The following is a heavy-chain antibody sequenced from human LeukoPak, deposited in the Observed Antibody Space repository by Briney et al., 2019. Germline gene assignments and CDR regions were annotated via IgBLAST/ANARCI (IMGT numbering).Heavy chain of an antibody. Sequence: GGSLRLSCAASGFSFSVFWMHWVRQVPGKGPVWVSRIKTDGSITDYADCVKGRFTISRDNSKNTLYLQMNSLRAEDTAVYYCARVGAVGGVFRAFDIWGQGTMVTVSS. CDR1: GFSFSVFW. CDR2: IKTDGSIT. J-gene: IGHJ3*02. V-gene: IGHV3-74*01. CDR3: ARVGAVGGVFRAFDI. D-gene: IGHD3-16*01.